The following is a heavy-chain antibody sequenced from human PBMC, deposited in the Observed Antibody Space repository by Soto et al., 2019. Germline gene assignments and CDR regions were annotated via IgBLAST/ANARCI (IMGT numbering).Heavy chain of an antibody. CDR3: ARGANYDFWSGYYPSGYGMDV. CDR1: GFTFSSYW. J-gene: IGHJ6*02. V-gene: IGHV3-74*01. CDR2: INSDGSST. Sequence: PGGSLRLSCAASGFTFSSYWMHWVRQAPGKGLVWVSRINSDGSSTSYADSVKGRFTISRDNAKNTLYLQMNSLRAEDTAVYYCARGANYDFWSGYYPSGYGMDVWGQGTAVTVSS. D-gene: IGHD3-3*01.